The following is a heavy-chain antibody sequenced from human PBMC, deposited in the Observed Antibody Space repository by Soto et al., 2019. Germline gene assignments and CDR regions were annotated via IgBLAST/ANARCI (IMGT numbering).Heavy chain of an antibody. J-gene: IGHJ6*02. CDR2: INHSGST. Sequence: SETLSLTCAVYGGSFSGYYWSWIRQPPGKGLEWIGEINHSGSTNYNPSLKSRVTISVDTSKNQFSLKLSSVTAADTAVYYCARAPCRGSYPYYYYYGMDVWGQGTTVEVSS. CDR1: GGSFSGYY. V-gene: IGHV4-34*01. D-gene: IGHD3-16*02. CDR3: ARAPCRGSYPYYYYYGMDV.